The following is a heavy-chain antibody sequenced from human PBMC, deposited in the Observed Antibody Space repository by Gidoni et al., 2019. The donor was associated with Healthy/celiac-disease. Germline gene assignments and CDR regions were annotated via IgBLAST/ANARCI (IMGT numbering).Heavy chain of an antibody. V-gene: IGHV4-59*01. D-gene: IGHD6-13*01. CDR3: ARGSSWLGTPPYYFDY. Sequence: QVQLQESGPGLVKPSETLSVTCTAPGGSLRSYYWRWIRPPPGKGLEWIGCLYSSGSTNNNPSLKSRVTITVDTSKTQFSLKLRSVTAADTAVYYCARGSSWLGTPPYYFDYWGQGTLVTVSS. CDR2: LYSSGST. CDR1: GGSLRSYY. J-gene: IGHJ4*02.